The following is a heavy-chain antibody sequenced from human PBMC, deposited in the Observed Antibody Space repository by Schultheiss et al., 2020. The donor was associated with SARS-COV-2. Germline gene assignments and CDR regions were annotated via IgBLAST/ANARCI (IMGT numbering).Heavy chain of an antibody. CDR1: GYSISSGYY. CDR3: ARVPGVSSTVDY. D-gene: IGHD6-6*01. J-gene: IGHJ4*02. CDR2: INHSGST. Sequence: SETLSLTCAVSGYSISSGYYWGWIRQPPGKGLEWIGEINHSGSTNYNPSLKSRVTISVDTSKNQFSLKLSSVIAADTAVYYCARVPGVSSTVDYWGQGTLVTVSS. V-gene: IGHV4-38-2*01.